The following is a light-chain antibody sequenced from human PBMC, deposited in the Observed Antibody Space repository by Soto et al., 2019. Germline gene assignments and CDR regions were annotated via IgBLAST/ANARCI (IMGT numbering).Light chain of an antibody. V-gene: IGKV3-20*01. Sequence: EIVLTQSPGTLSLSPGERATLSCRASQSVSSSYLAWYQQKPGQAPRLLIYATSRRATGIPDRFGGSGSGTVFTLTISCLELEDFAVYYCQQFCQQCDNSPPTFGGGTRVEIK. CDR1: QSVSSSY. CDR3: QQFCQQCDNSPPT. J-gene: IGKJ4*01. CDR2: ATS.